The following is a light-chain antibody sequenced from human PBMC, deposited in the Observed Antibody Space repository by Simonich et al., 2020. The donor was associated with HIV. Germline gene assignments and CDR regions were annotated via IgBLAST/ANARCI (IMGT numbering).Light chain of an antibody. V-gene: IGLV8-61*01. Sequence: QTVVTQETSSSVSPGGTVTLTCALSSGSVSTSYYPTWYHQTPGQPPRTLIYSTNTRSSGVPDRFSGSILGNKAALTITGAQADDESHYYCVLYMGSGISVFGGGTKLTVL. CDR3: VLYMGSGISV. CDR2: STN. CDR1: SGSVSTSYY. J-gene: IGLJ3*02.